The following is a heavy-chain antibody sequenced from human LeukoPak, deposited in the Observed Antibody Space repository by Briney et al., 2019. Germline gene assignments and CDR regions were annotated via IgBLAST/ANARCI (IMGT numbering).Heavy chain of an antibody. CDR2: ISSSSNYI. Sequence: GGSLRLSCAASGFTFSSYNMNWVRRAPGKGLEWVASISSSSNYIYYVDSVKGRFTIPRDNAKNSLYLQMNSLRAEDTAVYYCARGGSYFDYWGQGTLVTVSS. D-gene: IGHD1-26*01. J-gene: IGHJ4*02. CDR1: GFTFSSYN. CDR3: ARGGSYFDY. V-gene: IGHV3-21*01.